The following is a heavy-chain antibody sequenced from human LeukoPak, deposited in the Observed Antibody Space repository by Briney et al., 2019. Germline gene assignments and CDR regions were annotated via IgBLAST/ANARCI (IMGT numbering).Heavy chain of an antibody. Sequence: SETLSLTCTVSGYSISSGYYWGWIRQPPGQGLEWIGSIYHSGSTYYNPSLKSRVTISVDTSKNQFSLKLSSVTAADTAVYYCAREVATTRHIDYWGQGTLVTVSS. J-gene: IGHJ4*02. V-gene: IGHV4-38-2*02. D-gene: IGHD5-12*01. CDR1: GYSISSGYY. CDR3: AREVATTRHIDY. CDR2: IYHSGST.